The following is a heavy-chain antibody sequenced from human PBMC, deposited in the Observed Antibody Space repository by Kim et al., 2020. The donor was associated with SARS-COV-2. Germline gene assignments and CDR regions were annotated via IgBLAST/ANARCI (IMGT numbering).Heavy chain of an antibody. V-gene: IGHV3-53*01. CDR2: IYSGGST. Sequence: GGSLRLSCAASGFTVSSNYMSWVRQAPGKGLEWVSVIYSGGSTYYADSVKGRFTISRDNSKNTLYLQMNSLRAEDTAVYYCARASQDTAMEFDYWGQGTLVTVSS. CDR1: GFTVSSNY. J-gene: IGHJ4*02. CDR3: ARASQDTAMEFDY. D-gene: IGHD5-18*01.